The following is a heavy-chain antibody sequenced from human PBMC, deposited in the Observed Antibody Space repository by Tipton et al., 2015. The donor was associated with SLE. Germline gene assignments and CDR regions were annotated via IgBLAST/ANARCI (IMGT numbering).Heavy chain of an antibody. CDR1: GGSISSYY. CDR2: IYNSGST. D-gene: IGHD6-13*01. J-gene: IGHJ3*02. V-gene: IGHV4-59*01. Sequence: GLVKPSETLSLTCTVSGGSISSYYWSWIRQPPGKGLEWIGYIYNSGSTNYNPSLKSRVTISVDTSKNQFSLKLSSVTPADTAVYYCARGAAAADTGAFDSWAKGQWSPSLQ. CDR3: ARGAAAADTGAFDS.